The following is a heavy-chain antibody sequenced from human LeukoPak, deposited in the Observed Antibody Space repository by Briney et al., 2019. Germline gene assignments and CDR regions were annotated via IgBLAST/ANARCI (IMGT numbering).Heavy chain of an antibody. CDR2: IYRGVTT. V-gene: IGHV3-66*01. D-gene: IGHD2-2*01. J-gene: IGHJ4*02. CDR1: GFTVSSNY. Sequence: GGSLRLSCAASGFTVSSNYMAWVRQAPGKGLEWVSAIYRGVTTYYTDSVKGRFSISRDNSKNVLYLQMNSLRAEDTAVYYCARDKGAGKYQFDYWGQGALVTVSS. CDR3: ARDKGAGKYQFDY.